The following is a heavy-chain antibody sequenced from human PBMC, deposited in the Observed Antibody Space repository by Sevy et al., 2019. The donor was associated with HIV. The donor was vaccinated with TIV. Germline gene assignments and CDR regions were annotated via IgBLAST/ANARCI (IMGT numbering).Heavy chain of an antibody. CDR1: GFTCSNAW. V-gene: IGHV3-15*01. D-gene: IGHD1-1*01. Sequence: GGSLRLSCAASGFTCSNAWMSWVRQAPGKGLEWVGRIKSKTDGGTTDYDAPVKGRLTITRDDSKNTLYLQMNSLKTEDTAIYYCTTDWKKRGLSALLDYWGQGTLVTVSS. CDR2: IKSKTDGGTT. J-gene: IGHJ4*02. CDR3: TTDWKKRGLSALLDY.